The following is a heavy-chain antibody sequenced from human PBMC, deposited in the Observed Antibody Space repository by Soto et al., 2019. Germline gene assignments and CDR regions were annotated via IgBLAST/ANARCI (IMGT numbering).Heavy chain of an antibody. J-gene: IGHJ4*02. CDR2: VKSKADGGTE. CDR1: GFSITNTW. CDR3: NSYPDFWGGHTPL. D-gene: IGHD3-3*01. Sequence: EVQLVESGGGLVQPGGSLRLSCAASGFSITNTWMHWVRQAPGKGLEWVGRVKSKADGGTEDYAAPVKGRFTVSRDDSKNTQYLQMNSLKMEDTAVYYCNSYPDFWGGHTPLWGQGTLVTVSS. V-gene: IGHV3-15*07.